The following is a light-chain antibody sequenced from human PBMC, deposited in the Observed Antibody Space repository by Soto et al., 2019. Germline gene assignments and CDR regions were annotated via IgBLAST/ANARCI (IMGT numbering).Light chain of an antibody. V-gene: IGLV1-47*02. CDR3: AVWDNSLSGYV. Sequence: QSVLTQPPSASETPWQRVTISCSGSYSNIGRNYVCWYQQFPGTAPKLLIYGNNQRPSGVPDRFSGSKSGTSASLAISGLRSEDEADYYCAVWDNSLSGYVFGTGTKVTVL. CDR2: GNN. J-gene: IGLJ1*01. CDR1: YSNIGRNY.